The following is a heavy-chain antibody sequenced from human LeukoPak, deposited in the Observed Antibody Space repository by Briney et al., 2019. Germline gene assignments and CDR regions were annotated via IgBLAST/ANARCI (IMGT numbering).Heavy chain of an antibody. CDR1: GGSISSGDYY. Sequence: PSETLSLTCTVSGGSISSGDYYWSWIRQHPGKGLEWIGYIYYSGSTYYNPSLKSRVTISVDTSKNQFSLKLGSVTAADTAVYYCARHSGKYSGSYPFDYWGQGTLVTVSS. V-gene: IGHV4-31*03. CDR3: ARHSGKYSGSYPFDY. D-gene: IGHD1-26*01. J-gene: IGHJ4*02. CDR2: IYYSGST.